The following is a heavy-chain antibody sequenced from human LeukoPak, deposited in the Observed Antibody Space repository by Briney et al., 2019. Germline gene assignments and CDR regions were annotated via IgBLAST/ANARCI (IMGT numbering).Heavy chain of an antibody. D-gene: IGHD1-26*01. V-gene: IGHV5-51*01. J-gene: IGHJ4*02. CDR1: GDSFTSYW. CDR2: IYPGDSET. Sequence: GESLKISCQGSGDSFTSYWIGWVRQMPGTGLEWMGIIYPGDSETIYSPSFQGQVAFSSDKSISTAYLQWSSLKASDTAMYYCARLVGGSFSSVDYWGQGTLVTVSS. CDR3: ARLVGGSFSSVDY.